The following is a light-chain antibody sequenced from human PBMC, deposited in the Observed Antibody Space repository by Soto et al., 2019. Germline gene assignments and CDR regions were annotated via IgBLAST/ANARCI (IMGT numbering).Light chain of an antibody. CDR2: EVS. J-gene: IGLJ3*02. V-gene: IGLV2-14*01. CDR1: SSDVGGYNY. CDR3: SSYTSSSTLEGV. Sequence: QSGLTQPASVSGSPGQSITISCTGTSSDVGGYNYVSWYQQHPGKAPKLMIYEVSNRPSGVSNRFSGSKSGNTASLTISGLQAEDEADYYCSSYTSSSTLEGVFGGGTKLTVL.